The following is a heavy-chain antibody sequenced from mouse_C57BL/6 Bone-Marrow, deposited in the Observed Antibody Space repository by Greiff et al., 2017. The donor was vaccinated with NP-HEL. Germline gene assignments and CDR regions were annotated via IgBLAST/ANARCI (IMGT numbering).Heavy chain of an antibody. Sequence: DVQLVESEGGLVQPGSSMKLSCTASGFTFSDYYMAWVRQVPEKGLEWVANINYDGSSTYYLDSLKSRFIISRDNAKNILYLQMSSLKSEDTATYYCARDRGLLRFDYWGQGTTLTVSS. CDR2: INYDGSST. D-gene: IGHD2-3*01. V-gene: IGHV5-16*01. CDR3: ARDRGLLRFDY. CDR1: GFTFSDYY. J-gene: IGHJ2*01.